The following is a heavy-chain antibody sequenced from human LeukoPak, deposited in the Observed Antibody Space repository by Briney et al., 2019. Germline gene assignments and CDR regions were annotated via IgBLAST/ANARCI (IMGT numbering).Heavy chain of an antibody. CDR1: GFTFSSYG. CDR3: ARGDMYYDILTGSDYYFDY. V-gene: IGHV3-33*01. CDR2: IWYDGSNK. D-gene: IGHD3-9*01. Sequence: PGRSLRLSCAASGFTFSSYGMHWVRQAPGKGLEWAAVIWYDGSNKYYADSVKGRFTISRDNSKNTLYLQMNSLRAEDTAVYYCARGDMYYDILTGSDYYFDYWGQGTLVTVSS. J-gene: IGHJ4*02.